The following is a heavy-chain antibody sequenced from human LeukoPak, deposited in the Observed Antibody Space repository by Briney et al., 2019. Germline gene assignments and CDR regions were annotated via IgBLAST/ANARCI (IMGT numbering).Heavy chain of an antibody. CDR3: ATTTVTTSAGFDY. CDR2: IYTSGST. D-gene: IGHD4-17*01. V-gene: IGHV4-61*09. J-gene: IGHJ4*02. CDR1: GGSISSGNNH. Sequence: SKTLSLTCTVSGGSISSGNNHWSWIRQPAGKGLEWIGHIYTSGSTNYNPSLKSRLTISVDTSKNPFSLKLSSVTAADTAVYYCATTTVTTSAGFDYWGQGTLVTVSS.